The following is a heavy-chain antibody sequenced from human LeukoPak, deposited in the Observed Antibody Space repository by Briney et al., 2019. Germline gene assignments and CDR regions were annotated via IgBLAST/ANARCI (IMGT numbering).Heavy chain of an antibody. J-gene: IGHJ4*02. V-gene: IGHV5-51*01. CDR1: GYSFSNYW. CDR2: IYPDESDT. Sequence: GASLQIFCKGSGYSFSNYWIGWVRQLPGKGLEWMGIIYPDESDTRYSPSFQGQVTISADKSISTAYLQWSSLKASDSAIYYCARHEGGGWYIDYWGQGTLVTVSS. D-gene: IGHD6-19*01. CDR3: ARHEGGGWYIDY.